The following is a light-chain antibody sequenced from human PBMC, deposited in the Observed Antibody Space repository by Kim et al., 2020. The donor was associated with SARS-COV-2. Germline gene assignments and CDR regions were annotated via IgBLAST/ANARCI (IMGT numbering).Light chain of an antibody. J-gene: IGLJ2*01. CDR1: SGSIDDNY. Sequence: NFMLTQPHSVSESPGKTVTISCTRSSGSIDDNYVQWYQQRPGGVPTTVIYEDDQRPSGVSDRFSGSIDNSSNSASLTISGLKIEDEADYYCQSYNRSNVVFGGGTKVTVL. V-gene: IGLV6-57*04. CDR3: QSYNRSNVV. CDR2: EDD.